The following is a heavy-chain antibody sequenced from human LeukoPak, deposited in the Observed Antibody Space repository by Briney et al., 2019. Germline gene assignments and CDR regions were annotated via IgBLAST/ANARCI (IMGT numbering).Heavy chain of an antibody. CDR3: TLRGDSNYYDY. Sequence: GESLKISCKASGYNFANYWIAWVRLMPGKGLEWMGTFYPGDSDTRYRPSFQGQVTISADKSITTAYLQWSTLKASDTAMYYCTLRGDSNYYDYWGQGTLVTVSS. J-gene: IGHJ4*02. D-gene: IGHD3-10*01. V-gene: IGHV5-51*01. CDR2: FYPGDSDT. CDR1: GYNFANYW.